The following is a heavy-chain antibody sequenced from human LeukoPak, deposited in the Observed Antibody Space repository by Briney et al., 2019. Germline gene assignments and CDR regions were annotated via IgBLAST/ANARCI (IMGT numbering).Heavy chain of an antibody. J-gene: IGHJ3*02. V-gene: IGHV4-59*08. Sequence: MASETLSLTCAVSGGSISSYYWSWIRQPPGKGLEWIGYIYYSGSTNYNPSLKSRVTISVDTSKNQFSLKLSSVTAADTAVYYCASGWFGLRGAFDIWGQGTMVTVSS. D-gene: IGHD3-10*01. CDR1: GGSISSYY. CDR2: IYYSGST. CDR3: ASGWFGLRGAFDI.